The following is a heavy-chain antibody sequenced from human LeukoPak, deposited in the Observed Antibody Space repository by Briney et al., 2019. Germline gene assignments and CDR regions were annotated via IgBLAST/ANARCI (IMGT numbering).Heavy chain of an antibody. CDR3: ATYSTGFDI. CDR1: GGSFSDHY. V-gene: IGHV4-34*01. D-gene: IGHD6-19*01. J-gene: IGHJ3*02. CDR2: INHRGST. Sequence: PSETLSLTCAVYGGSFSDHYWTWIRQPPGKGLEWIGEINHRGSTHYNPSLKSRVTISVDTSKKQFSLKLSSVTAADTAVHYCATYSTGFDIWGQGTVVTVSS.